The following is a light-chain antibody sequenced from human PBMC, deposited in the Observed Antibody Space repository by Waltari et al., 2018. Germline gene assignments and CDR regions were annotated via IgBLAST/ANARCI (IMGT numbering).Light chain of an antibody. CDR3: QKYGSLPAT. V-gene: IGKV3-20*01. J-gene: IGKJ1*01. CDR2: DAS. CDR1: QSVSRY. Sequence: DIVLTQSGPLSLSPGERATLSCRASQSVSRYLAWYQQKPGQAPRLLIYDASSRATGIPDRFSGSGSGTDFSLTISRLEPEDFAVYYCQKYGSLPATFGQGTKVEIK.